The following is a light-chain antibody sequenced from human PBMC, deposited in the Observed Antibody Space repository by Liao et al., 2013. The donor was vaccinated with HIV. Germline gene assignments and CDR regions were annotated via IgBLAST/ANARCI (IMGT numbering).Light chain of an antibody. V-gene: IGLV3-1*01. CDR1: YLEDKH. Sequence: SYELTQPPSVSVSPGQTATISCYGVYLEDKHVCWYQQKPGQSPIPVIYQKTRRPPGVPERFSGSNSGNTATLTLSGTQAMDEADYFCQAWDRSADVMFGGGTKLTVL. J-gene: IGLJ3*02. CDR2: QKT. CDR3: QAWDRSADVM.